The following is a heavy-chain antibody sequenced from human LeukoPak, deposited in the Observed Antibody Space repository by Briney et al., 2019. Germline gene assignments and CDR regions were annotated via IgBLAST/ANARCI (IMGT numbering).Heavy chain of an antibody. J-gene: IGHJ3*02. V-gene: IGHV1-69*13. CDR2: IIPIFGTA. CDR1: GGTFSSYA. Sequence: SVKVSCKASGGTFSSYAISWVRQAPGQGLEWMGGIIPIFGTANYAQKFQGRVTITADESTSTAYMELSSLRSEDTAVYYCARDGPGADAFDIWGQETMVTVSS. CDR3: ARDGPGADAFDI.